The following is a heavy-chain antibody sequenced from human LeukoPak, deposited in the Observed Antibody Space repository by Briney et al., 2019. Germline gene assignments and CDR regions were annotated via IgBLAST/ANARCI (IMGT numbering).Heavy chain of an antibody. J-gene: IGHJ4*02. CDR3: ARDQGELAVAGGDY. CDR2: INPNSGGT. CDR1: GYTFTGYY. Sequence: VASVKVSCKASGYTFTGYYMHWVRQAPGQGLEWMGWINPNSGGTNYAQKFQGRVTMTRDTSISTAYMELSRLRSDDTAVYYCARDQGELAVAGGDYWGQGTLVTVSS. V-gene: IGHV1-2*02. D-gene: IGHD6-19*01.